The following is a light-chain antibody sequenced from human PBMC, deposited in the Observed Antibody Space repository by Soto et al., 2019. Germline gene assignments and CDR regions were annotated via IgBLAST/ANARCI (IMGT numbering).Light chain of an antibody. CDR3: GTWDSSLSAWV. CDR2: DNS. Sequence: QSVLTKPPSVSAAPGQKVTVSCSGGSSNIENNYVSWYQQLPGTAPKLLIYDNSERPSGIPDRFSGSKSGTSATLGITGLQTGDEADYYCGTWDSSLSAWVFGGGTKLTVL. V-gene: IGLV1-51*01. CDR1: SSNIENNY. J-gene: IGLJ3*02.